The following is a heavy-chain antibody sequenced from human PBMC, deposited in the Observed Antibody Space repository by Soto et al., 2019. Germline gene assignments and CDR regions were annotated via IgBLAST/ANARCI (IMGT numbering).Heavy chain of an antibody. V-gene: IGHV4-34*01. D-gene: IGHD3-3*01. Sequence: SETLSLTCAVYGGSFSGNYWSWIRQPPGKGLEWIGEINHSGSTNYNPSLKSRVTISVDTSKNQFSLKLSSVTAADTAVYYCARGALRFLEWLPYFDYWGQGTLVTVSS. CDR1: GGSFSGNY. CDR3: ARGALRFLEWLPYFDY. J-gene: IGHJ4*02. CDR2: INHSGST.